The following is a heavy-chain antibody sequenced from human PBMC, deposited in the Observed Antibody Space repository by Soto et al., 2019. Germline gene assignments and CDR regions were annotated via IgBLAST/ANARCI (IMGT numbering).Heavy chain of an antibody. J-gene: IGHJ4*02. CDR2: ISGSGGST. CDR3: AKGSGVEYSSSYFYY. V-gene: IGHV3-23*01. Sequence: GGSLRLSCAASGFTFSSYAMSWVRQAPGKGLEWVSAISGSGGSTYYADSVKGRFTISRDNSKNTLYLQMNSLRAEDTAVYYCAKGSGVEYSSSYFYYWGQGTLVTVSS. CDR1: GFTFSSYA. D-gene: IGHD6-6*01.